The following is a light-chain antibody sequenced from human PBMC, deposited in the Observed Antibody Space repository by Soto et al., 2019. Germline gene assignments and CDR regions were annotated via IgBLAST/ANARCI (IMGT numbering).Light chain of an antibody. J-gene: IGKJ1*01. V-gene: IGKV1-5*03. CDR2: KTS. CDR1: QSLGIW. Sequence: DIQMTQSPSTLSASVGDRVTITCRASQSLGIWLAWYQQKPGKAPKLLIYKTSTLETGVPSSFSASGSGTEFTLTISSLQPDDVAVYYCQQYNSFPWTFGQGTAVEIK. CDR3: QQYNSFPWT.